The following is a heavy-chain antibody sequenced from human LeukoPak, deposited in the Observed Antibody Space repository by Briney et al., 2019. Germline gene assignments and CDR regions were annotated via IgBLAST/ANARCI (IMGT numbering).Heavy chain of an antibody. CDR1: GGSTSTSNFY. Sequence: PSETLSLTCTVSGGSTSTSNFYWGWIRLPPGKGLEWSGSIYYSGSTSYNPSLKSRVTISVDTSKNQFSLRLSFVTAADTAVYYCARHASDSSGFYNYYGMDVWGQGTTVTVSS. J-gene: IGHJ6*02. CDR3: ARHASDSSGFYNYYGMDV. CDR2: IYYSGST. V-gene: IGHV4-39*01. D-gene: IGHD3-22*01.